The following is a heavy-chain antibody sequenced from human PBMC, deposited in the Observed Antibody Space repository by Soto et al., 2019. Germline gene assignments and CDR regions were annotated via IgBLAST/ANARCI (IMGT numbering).Heavy chain of an antibody. Sequence: QVQLVQSGAEVKKPGASVKVSCKASGYTFTSYDINWVRQATGQGLEWMGWMNPNSGNTGYAQKFQGRVTMTRNTSISTAYMELGSLRSEDTAVYYCARGGCLITIVRGVGMDVWGQGTTVTVSS. J-gene: IGHJ6*02. CDR3: ARGGCLITIVRGVGMDV. CDR1: GYTFTSYD. D-gene: IGHD3-10*01. V-gene: IGHV1-8*01. CDR2: MNPNSGNT.